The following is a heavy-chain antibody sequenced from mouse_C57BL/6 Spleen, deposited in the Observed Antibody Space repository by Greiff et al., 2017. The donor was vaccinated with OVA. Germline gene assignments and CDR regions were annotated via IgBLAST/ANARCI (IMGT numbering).Heavy chain of an antibody. CDR2: IYPGDGDT. J-gene: IGHJ3*01. D-gene: IGHD2-5*01. CDR1: GYAFSSYW. V-gene: IGHV1-80*01. CDR3: ARSEAYYSNYAWFAY. Sequence: QVQLQQSGAELVKPGASVKISCKASGYAFSSYWMNWVKQRPGKGLEWIGQIYPGDGDTNYNEKFKGKATLTADKSSSTAYMQLISLTSEDSAVYFWARSEAYYSNYAWFAYWGQGTLVTVSA.